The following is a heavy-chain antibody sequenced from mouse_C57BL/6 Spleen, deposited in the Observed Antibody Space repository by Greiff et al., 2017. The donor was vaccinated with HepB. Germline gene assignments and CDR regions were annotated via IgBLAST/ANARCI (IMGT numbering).Heavy chain of an antibody. CDR1: GYAFSSYW. CDR2: IYPGDGDT. D-gene: IGHD1-1*01. V-gene: IGHV1-80*01. Sequence: VQLQQSGAELVKPGASVKISCKASGYAFSSYWMNWVKQRPGKGLEWIGQIYPGDGDTNYNGKFKGKATLTADRSSSTAYMQLSSLTSEDSAVYCWARWGDYYGSRFAYWGQGTLVTVSA. CDR3: ARWGDYYGSRFAY. J-gene: IGHJ3*01.